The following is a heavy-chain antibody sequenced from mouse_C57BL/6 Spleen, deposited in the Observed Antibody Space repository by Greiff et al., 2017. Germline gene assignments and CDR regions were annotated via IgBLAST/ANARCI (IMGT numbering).Heavy chain of an antibody. Sequence: EVQLQQSGAELVRPGASVKLSCTASGFNIKDYYMHWVKQRPEQGLEWIGRIDPEDGDTEYAPKFQGKDTMTADTSSNTAYLRLSSLTSEDTAVYYSTTVGGWLPFDYWGQGTTLTVSS. V-gene: IGHV14-1*01. D-gene: IGHD2-3*01. CDR3: TTVGGWLPFDY. CDR1: GFNIKDYY. J-gene: IGHJ2*01. CDR2: IDPEDGDT.